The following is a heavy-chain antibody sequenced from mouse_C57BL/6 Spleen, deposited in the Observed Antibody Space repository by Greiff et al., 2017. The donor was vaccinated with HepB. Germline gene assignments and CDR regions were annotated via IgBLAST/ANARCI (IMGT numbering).Heavy chain of an antibody. CDR3: ARSITTVVRDYFDY. J-gene: IGHJ2*01. CDR1: GYTFTDYN. Sequence: VQLQQSGPELVKPGASVKMSCKASGYTFTDYNMHWVKQSHGKSLEWIGYINPNNGGTSYNQKFKGKATLTVNKSSSTAYMELRSLTSEDSAVYYCARSITTVVRDYFDYWGQGTTLTVSS. CDR2: INPNNGGT. D-gene: IGHD1-1*01. V-gene: IGHV1-22*01.